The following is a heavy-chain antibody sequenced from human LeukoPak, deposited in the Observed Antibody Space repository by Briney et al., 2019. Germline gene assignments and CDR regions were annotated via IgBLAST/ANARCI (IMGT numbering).Heavy chain of an antibody. CDR3: ARDTYYYDSSGHFDY. J-gene: IGHJ4*02. Sequence: GASVKVSCKASGGTFSSYAISWVRQAPGQGLEWMGRIIPILGIANYVQKFQGRVTITADKSTSTAYMELSSLRSEDTAVYYCARDTYYYDSSGHFDYWGQGTLVTVSS. D-gene: IGHD3-22*01. CDR1: GGTFSSYA. CDR2: IIPILGIA. V-gene: IGHV1-69*04.